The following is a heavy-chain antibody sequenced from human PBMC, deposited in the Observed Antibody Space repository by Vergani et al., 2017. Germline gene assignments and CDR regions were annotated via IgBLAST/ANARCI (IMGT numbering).Heavy chain of an antibody. D-gene: IGHD5-24*01. J-gene: IGHJ3*02. CDR1: GDSVSSNSAA. CDR2: TYYRSNWYN. V-gene: IGHV6-1*01. CDR3: ARAEEMATDKKADAFDI. Sequence: QVQLQQSGPGLVKPSQTLSVTCAISGDSVSSNSAAWNWIRQSPSRGLEWLGRTYYRSNWYNDYAVSVKSRITINPDTSKNQFSLQLNSVTPEDTAVYYCARAEEMATDKKADAFDIWGQGTMVTVSS.